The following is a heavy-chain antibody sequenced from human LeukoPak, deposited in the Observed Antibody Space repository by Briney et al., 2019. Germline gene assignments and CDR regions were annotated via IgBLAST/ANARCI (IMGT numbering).Heavy chain of an antibody. J-gene: IGHJ4*02. CDR3: AKGEYFYGSGTYDY. CDR2: ISGSGGST. V-gene: IGHV3-23*01. Sequence: AGGSLRLSCAASGLTFSSYAMSWVRQAPGKGLEWVTAISGSGGSTYYADSVKGRFTISRDNSKNTLYLQVNSLRAEDTAVYLCAKGEYFYGSGTYDYWGQGTPVTVSS. D-gene: IGHD3-10*01. CDR1: GLTFSSYA.